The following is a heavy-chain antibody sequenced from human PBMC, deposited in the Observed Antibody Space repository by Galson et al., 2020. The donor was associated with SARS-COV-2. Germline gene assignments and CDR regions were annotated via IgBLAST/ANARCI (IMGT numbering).Heavy chain of an antibody. Sequence: SETLSLTCSVSGDSITNYYWSWIRQPPGKGLEWIGYIYYSGGTYYNPSPNSRVTISIDTSKTQFSLRLTSVTAADTAVSSCARRCSYCSGGYFWFDPWGQGTLVAVSS. J-gene: IGHJ5*02. CDR2: IYYSGGT. V-gene: IGHV4-59*01. D-gene: IGHD3-10*01. CDR3: ARRCSYCSGGYFWFDP. CDR1: GDSITNYY.